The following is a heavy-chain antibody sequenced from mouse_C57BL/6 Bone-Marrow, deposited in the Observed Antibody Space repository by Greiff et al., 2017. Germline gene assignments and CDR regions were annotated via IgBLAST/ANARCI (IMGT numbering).Heavy chain of an antibody. V-gene: IGHV5-9*01. J-gene: IGHJ4*01. CDR1: GFTFSSYT. Sequence: EVQLVESGGGLVKPGGSLKLSCAASGFTFSSYTMSWVRQTPEKRLEWVATISGGGGNTYYPDSVKGRFTISRDNAKNTLYLHMSSLRSEDTALYYCARQGYDYDDAMDYWGQGTSVTVSS. CDR2: ISGGGGNT. D-gene: IGHD2-4*01. CDR3: ARQGYDYDDAMDY.